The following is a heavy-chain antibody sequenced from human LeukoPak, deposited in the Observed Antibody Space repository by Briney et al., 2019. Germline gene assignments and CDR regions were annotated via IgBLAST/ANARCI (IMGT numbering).Heavy chain of an antibody. CDR2: IDTAGDT. Sequence: GGSLRLSCAASGFTFSNYEMHWVRQAPGKGLEWVSAIDTAGDTYYPGSVKGRFTISRENAKNSLYLQMNSLRAGDTAVYYCARGGYCSSTSCKGRAWFDPWGQGTLVTVSS. V-gene: IGHV3-13*01. CDR1: GFTFSNYE. J-gene: IGHJ5*02. D-gene: IGHD2-2*01. CDR3: ARGGYCSSTSCKGRAWFDP.